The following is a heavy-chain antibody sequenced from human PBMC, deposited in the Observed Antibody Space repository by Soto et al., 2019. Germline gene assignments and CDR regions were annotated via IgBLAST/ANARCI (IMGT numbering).Heavy chain of an antibody. Sequence: SETLSLTCTVSGGSITSGDYYWSWIRQPPGKGLEWIGYIYNSGSTYYNPSLKSRVTISVDTSKNQFSLKLSSVTAADTAVYYCARSDGRYWGQGTLVTVSS. CDR2: IYNSGST. CDR3: ARSDGRY. J-gene: IGHJ4*02. CDR1: GGSITSGDYY. V-gene: IGHV4-30-4*02.